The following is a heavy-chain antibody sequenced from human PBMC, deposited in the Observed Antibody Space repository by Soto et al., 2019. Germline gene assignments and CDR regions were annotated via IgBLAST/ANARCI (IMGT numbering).Heavy chain of an antibody. CDR1: GYTFTSYG. CDR3: ASGFLTYYYDSSGYYSYYYGMDV. Sequence: ASVKVSCKASGYTFTSYGISWVRQAPVQGLEWMGWISAYNGNTNYAQKLQGRVTMTTDTSTSTAYMELRSLRSDDTAVYYCASGFLTYYYDSSGYYSYYYGMDVWGQGTTVTVSS. J-gene: IGHJ6*01. CDR2: ISAYNGNT. V-gene: IGHV1-18*01. D-gene: IGHD3-22*01.